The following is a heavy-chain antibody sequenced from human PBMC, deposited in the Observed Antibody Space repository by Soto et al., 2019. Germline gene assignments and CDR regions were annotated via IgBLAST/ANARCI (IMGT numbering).Heavy chain of an antibody. CDR3: AVGGRWFGELLPNTFDY. CDR1: GYTFTSYG. J-gene: IGHJ4*02. D-gene: IGHD3-10*01. Sequence: QVQLVQSGAEVKKPGASVKVSCKASGYTFTSYGISWVRQAPGQGLEWMGWISAYNGNTNYAQKLQGRVTMTTDTSTSTGYMELRSLRSDDTAVYYCAVGGRWFGELLPNTFDYWGQGTLVTVSS. CDR2: ISAYNGNT. V-gene: IGHV1-18*01.